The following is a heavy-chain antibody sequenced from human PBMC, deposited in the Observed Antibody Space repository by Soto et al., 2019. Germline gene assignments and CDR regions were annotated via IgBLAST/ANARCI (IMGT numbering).Heavy chain of an antibody. V-gene: IGHV1-3*01. CDR2: INAGKGNT. CDR3: ARSAPPIDY. J-gene: IGHJ4*02. Sequence: ASVKVSCKASGYIFTSSAMHWVRQAPGQRLEWMGWINAGKGNTKYSQKFQGRVTITRDTSASTAYMELSSLRSEDTAVYYCARSAPPIDYWGQGSLVTVSS. CDR1: GYIFTSSA.